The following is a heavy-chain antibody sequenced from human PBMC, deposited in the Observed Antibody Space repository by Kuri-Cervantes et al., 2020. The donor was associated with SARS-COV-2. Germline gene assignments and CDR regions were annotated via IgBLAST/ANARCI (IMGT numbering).Heavy chain of an antibody. CDR2: INWNGGST. V-gene: IGHV3-20*04. Sequence: GGSLRLSCAASGFTFDDYGMSWVRQAPGKGLEWVSRINWNGGSTGYADSVKGRFTISRDDAKNSLYLQMDSLRAEDTAVYYCARLGVRIIGVADTRFDYWGQGTLVTVSS. CDR1: GFTFDDYG. J-gene: IGHJ4*02. D-gene: IGHD6-19*01. CDR3: ARLGVRIIGVADTRFDY.